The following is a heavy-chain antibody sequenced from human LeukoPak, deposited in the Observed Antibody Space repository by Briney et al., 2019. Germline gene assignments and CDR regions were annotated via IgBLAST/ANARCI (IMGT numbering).Heavy chain of an antibody. CDR1: DGSISSSTYY. Sequence: PSETLSLTCTISDGSISSSTYYWAWIRQPPGKGLEWIASIYYSGSTYYNPSLKSRVTISVDTSKNQFSLKLSSVTAADTAVYYCARHRIRQFPRYSSSSEGSLNWFDPWGQGTLVTVSS. V-gene: IGHV4-39*01. J-gene: IGHJ5*02. D-gene: IGHD6-6*01. CDR2: IYYSGST. CDR3: ARHRIRQFPRYSSSSEGSLNWFDP.